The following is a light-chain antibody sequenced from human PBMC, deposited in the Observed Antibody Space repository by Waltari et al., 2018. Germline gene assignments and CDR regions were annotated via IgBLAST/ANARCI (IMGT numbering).Light chain of an antibody. V-gene: IGLV2-14*03. CDR2: DVS. CDR3: SSYTSSSTYVV. J-gene: IGLJ2*01. CDR1: SSDVGDYNY. Sequence: QSALTQPASVSGSPGQSITISCTGTSSDVGDYNYVSWYQRHPGKAPKLIIFDVSNRPSGVSNRFSGSKSGDTVSLTISGLQAEDEADYYCSSYTSSSTYVVFGGGTKLTVL.